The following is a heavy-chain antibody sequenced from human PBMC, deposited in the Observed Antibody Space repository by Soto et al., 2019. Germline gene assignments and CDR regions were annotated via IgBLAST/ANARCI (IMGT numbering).Heavy chain of an antibody. CDR2: LYSGGST. Sequence: EVQLVETGGGLIQPGGSLRLSCAPSGLTVSSNYMNWVRQAPGKGLEWVSVLYSGGSTHYAGSVKGRFIISRDNSKNTLYLQMNSLRVEDTAVYYCARDRPGDEGDGFDIWGHGTMVTVSS. J-gene: IGHJ3*02. CDR1: GLTVSSNY. CDR3: ARDRPGDEGDGFDI. D-gene: IGHD3-10*01. V-gene: IGHV3-53*02.